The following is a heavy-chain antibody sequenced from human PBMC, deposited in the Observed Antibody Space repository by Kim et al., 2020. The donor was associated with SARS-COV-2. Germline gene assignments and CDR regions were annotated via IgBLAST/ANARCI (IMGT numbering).Heavy chain of an antibody. CDR2: ISSSSSYI. J-gene: IGHJ4*02. D-gene: IGHD3-10*01. V-gene: IGHV3-21*01. CDR1: GFTFSSYS. Sequence: GGSLRLSCAASGFTFSSYSMNWVRQAPGKGLEWVSSISSSSSYIYYADSVKGRFTISRDNAKNSLYLQMNSLRAEDTAVYYCARDSIGARWRFEDYWGQGTLVTVSS. CDR3: ARDSIGARWRFEDY.